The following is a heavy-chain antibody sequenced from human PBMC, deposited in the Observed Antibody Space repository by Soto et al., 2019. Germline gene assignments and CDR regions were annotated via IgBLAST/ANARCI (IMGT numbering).Heavy chain of an antibody. CDR1: GVTFSRQD. J-gene: IGHJ4*02. V-gene: IGHV1-69*13. CDR3: ARDFGHGYYLDY. Sequence: GASVKVSCKASGVTFSRQDMRWVRQAPGQGLEWMGGIIPIFGTPQDAEKFQDRVTITADESTNTAYMELSSLTSEDTAVYFCARDFGHGYYLDYWGRGTLVTVSS. CDR2: IIPIFGTP. D-gene: IGHD3-3*01.